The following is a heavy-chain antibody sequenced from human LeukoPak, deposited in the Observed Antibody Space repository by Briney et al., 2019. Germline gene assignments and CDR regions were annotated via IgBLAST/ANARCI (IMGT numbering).Heavy chain of an antibody. J-gene: IGHJ3*02. V-gene: IGHV4-30-4*08. CDR1: GGSISSGDYY. CDR3: ASLHYDSSGYYSAGAFDI. D-gene: IGHD3-22*01. CDR2: VYYSGST. Sequence: SETLSLTCTVSGGSISSGDYYWSWIRQPPGKGLEWIGYVYYSGSTYYNPSLKSRVTISVDTSKNQFSLKLSSVTAADTAVYYCASLHYDSSGYYSAGAFDIWGQGTMVTVSS.